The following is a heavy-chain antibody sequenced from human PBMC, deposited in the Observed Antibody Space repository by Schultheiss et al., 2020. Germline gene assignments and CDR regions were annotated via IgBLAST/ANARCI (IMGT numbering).Heavy chain of an antibody. D-gene: IGHD3-16*02. J-gene: IGHJ4*02. CDR1: GGSISSYY. Sequence: SETLSLTCTVSGGSISSYYWGWIRQPPGKGLEWIGYIYYSGSTYYNPSLKSRVTISVDTSKNQFSLKLSSVTAADTAVYYCARRERELSLHPFDYWGQGTLVTVSS. CDR2: IYYSGST. V-gene: IGHV4-30-4*08. CDR3: ARRERELSLHPFDY.